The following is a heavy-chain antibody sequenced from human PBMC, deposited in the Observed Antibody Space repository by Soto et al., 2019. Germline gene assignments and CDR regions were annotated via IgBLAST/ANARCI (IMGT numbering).Heavy chain of an antibody. J-gene: IGHJ6*02. CDR2: IDWNSGIL. CDR1: GFTFHDYV. V-gene: IGHV3-9*01. D-gene: IGHD2-15*01. CDR3: AKDMRICSRGVCNYHYYALDL. Sequence: EVQLVESGGGLVQPGRSLRLSCAASGFTFHDYVMHWVRQSPGKGLEWVSGIDWNSGILGYADSVKGRFTISRDNAQNPLYLQMISRRAEDTAFYYCAKDMRICSRGVCNYHYYALDLLGQGTPVPVSS.